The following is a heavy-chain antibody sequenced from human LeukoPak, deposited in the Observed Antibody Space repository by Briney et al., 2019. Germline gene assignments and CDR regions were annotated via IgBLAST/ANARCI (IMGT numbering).Heavy chain of an antibody. D-gene: IGHD3-22*01. Sequence: DPGGSLRLSCAASGFTFSYFWLSWVRQAPGKGLEWVANIKQDGSEKYYVDSVKGRFAISRDNAKNSLYLQMNSLRAEDTAVYYCARDTPYDSSGYPLQGWGQGTLSPSPQ. CDR1: GFTFSYFW. V-gene: IGHV3-7*01. CDR3: ARDTPYDSSGYPLQG. CDR2: IKQDGSEK. J-gene: IGHJ4*02.